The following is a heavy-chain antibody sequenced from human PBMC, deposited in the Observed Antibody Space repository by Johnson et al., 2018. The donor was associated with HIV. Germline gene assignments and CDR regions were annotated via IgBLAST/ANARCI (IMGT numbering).Heavy chain of an antibody. CDR3: ARAGGTYPDDAFDI. D-gene: IGHD1-26*01. CDR2: IGTAGDT. V-gene: IGHV3-13*01. CDR1: GFTFSSYD. J-gene: IGHJ3*02. Sequence: VQLVESGGGLVQPGGSLRLSCAASGFTFSSYDMHWVRQATGKGLEWVSAIGTAGDTYYPGSVKGRFTISRDISKNTLFLQMNSLRAEDTAMYFCARAGGTYPDDAFDIWGRGTMVTVYS.